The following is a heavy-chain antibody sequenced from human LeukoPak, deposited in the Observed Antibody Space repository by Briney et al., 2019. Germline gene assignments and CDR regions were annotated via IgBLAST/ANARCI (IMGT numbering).Heavy chain of an antibody. CDR2: VSAYNGNT. V-gene: IGHV1-18*01. CDR1: GYTFTSYG. CDR3: ARGLDWWLTVNFDY. Sequence: VKVSCKASGYTFTSYGISWVRQAPGQGLEWMGWVSAYNGNTNHAQKLQGRVTMTTDTSTGTAYMELRSLRSDDTAVYYCARGLDWWLTVNFDYWGQGTLVTVSS. J-gene: IGHJ4*02. D-gene: IGHD2-15*01.